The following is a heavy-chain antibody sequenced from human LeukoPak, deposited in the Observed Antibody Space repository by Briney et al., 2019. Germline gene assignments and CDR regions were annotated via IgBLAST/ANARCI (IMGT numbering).Heavy chain of an antibody. CDR3: ARHGRGFWGGYLDY. V-gene: IGHV4-38-2*01. J-gene: IGHJ4*02. D-gene: IGHD3-3*01. Sequence: SETLSPTCAVSGYSISSGYYGGWIRQPPGKGRECSGRIYHSGSTYENQSIKSRVTISVDTSKNQFYLKLSSVTAADTAVSYCARHGRGFWGGYLDYWGQGTLVTVSS. CDR2: IYHSGST. CDR1: GYSISSGYY.